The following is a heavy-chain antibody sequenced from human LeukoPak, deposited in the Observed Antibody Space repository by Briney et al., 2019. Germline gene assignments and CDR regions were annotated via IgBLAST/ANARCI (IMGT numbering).Heavy chain of an antibody. V-gene: IGHV3-48*01. J-gene: IGHJ4*02. CDR1: GFTFSGFG. D-gene: IGHD3-16*02. CDR2: ISSSSSTI. Sequence: GGSLRLSCAASGFTFSGFGMNWVRQAPGKGLEWVSYISSSSSTIYYADSVKGRFTISRDNAKNSLYLQMNSLRAEDTAVYYCARCMRDYVWGSYRFPDYWGQGTLVTVSS. CDR3: ARCMRDYVWGSYRFPDY.